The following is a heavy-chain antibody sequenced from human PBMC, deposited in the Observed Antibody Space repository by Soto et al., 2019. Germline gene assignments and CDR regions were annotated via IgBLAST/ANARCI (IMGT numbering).Heavy chain of an antibody. Sequence: GGSLRLSCAASGFIFSTYAMSWVRQVPGKGLEWVSAISGNSVDIFYADSVKGRFTISRDNSKGTLYMQMNSLRADDTAVYYCAKRSYLDSSAWSYFDYWGQGTLVTVSS. D-gene: IGHD3-22*01. V-gene: IGHV3-23*01. CDR3: AKRSYLDSSAWSYFDY. CDR1: GFIFSTYA. CDR2: ISGNSVDI. J-gene: IGHJ4*03.